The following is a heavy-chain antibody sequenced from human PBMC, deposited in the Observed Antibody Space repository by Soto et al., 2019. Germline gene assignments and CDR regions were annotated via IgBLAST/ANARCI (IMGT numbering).Heavy chain of an antibody. J-gene: IGHJ6*02. V-gene: IGHV1-2*04. CDR1: GYTFTSYG. Sequence: SVKVSCKASGYTFTSYGISWVRQAPGQGLEWMGRINPKSGGTSSAQKFQGWVTMTRDTSISTAYMELTRLRSDDTAVYFCARGHSTDCSNGVCSFFYNHEMDVWGQGTTVT. CDR3: ARGHSTDCSNGVCSFFYNHEMDV. CDR2: INPKSGGT. D-gene: IGHD2-8*01.